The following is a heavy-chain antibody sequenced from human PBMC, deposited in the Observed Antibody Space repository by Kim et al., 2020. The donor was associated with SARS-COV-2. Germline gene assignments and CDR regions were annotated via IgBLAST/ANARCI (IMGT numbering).Heavy chain of an antibody. CDR1: GFTFDDYT. CDR2: ISWDGGST. V-gene: IGHV3-43*01. Sequence: GGSLRLSCAASGFTFDDYTMHWVRQAPGKGLEWVSLISWDGGSTYYADSVKGRFTISRDNSKNSLYLQMNSLRTEDTALYYCAKGPGYSYGIDYWGQGTLVTVSS. D-gene: IGHD5-18*01. CDR3: AKGPGYSYGIDY. J-gene: IGHJ4*02.